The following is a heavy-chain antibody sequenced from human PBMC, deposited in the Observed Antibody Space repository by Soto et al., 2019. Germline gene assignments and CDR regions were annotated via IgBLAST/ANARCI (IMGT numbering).Heavy chain of an antibody. CDR3: AGRLTTAASLDY. D-gene: IGHD3-16*01. Sequence: VQLVESGGGLIQPGGSLRLSCAASGFSVSNNHMTWVRQAAGKGLEWVSLIHGGGSTYYADSVKGRFTISRDNSKNTLYLQMDCQRAEDTAISYCAGRLTTAASLDYWGQGTLVTVSS. J-gene: IGHJ4*02. CDR2: IHGGGST. CDR1: GFSVSNNH. V-gene: IGHV3-53*01.